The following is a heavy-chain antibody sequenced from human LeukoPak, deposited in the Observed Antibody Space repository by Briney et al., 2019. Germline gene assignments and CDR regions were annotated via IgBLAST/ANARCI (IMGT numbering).Heavy chain of an antibody. CDR2: IWYDGSNK. CDR3: AREQEVATHDAFDI. Sequence: GGSLRLSCAASGFTFSSYGMHWVRQAPGKGLEWVAVIWYDGSNKYYADSVKGRFTISRDNSKNTLCLQMNSLRAEDTAVYYCAREQEVATHDAFDIWGQGTMVTVSS. CDR1: GFTFSSYG. D-gene: IGHD5-24*01. V-gene: IGHV3-33*01. J-gene: IGHJ3*02.